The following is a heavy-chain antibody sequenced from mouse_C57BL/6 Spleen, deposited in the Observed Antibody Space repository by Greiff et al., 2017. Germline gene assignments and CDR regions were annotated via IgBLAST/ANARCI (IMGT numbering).Heavy chain of an antibody. CDR3: AREGSSGYVGAMDY. Sequence: DVMLVESGGGLVKPGGSLKLSCAASGFTFSSYAMSWVRQTPEKRLEWVATISDGGSYTYYPDNVKGRFTISRDNAKNNLYLQMSHLKSEDTAMYYCAREGSSGYVGAMDYWGQGTSVTVSS. J-gene: IGHJ4*01. V-gene: IGHV5-4*01. CDR1: GFTFSSYA. D-gene: IGHD3-2*02. CDR2: ISDGGSYT.